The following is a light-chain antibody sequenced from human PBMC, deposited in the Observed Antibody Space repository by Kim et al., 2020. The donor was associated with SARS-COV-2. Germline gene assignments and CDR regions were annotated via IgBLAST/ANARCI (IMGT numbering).Light chain of an antibody. CDR2: DAS. V-gene: IGKV1-5*01. CDR1: QSISSW. CDR3: QQYNSYALT. J-gene: IGKJ4*01. Sequence: ASVVDRVPITCRASQSISSWLAWYQQKPGKAPKLLIYDASSLESGVPSRFSGSGSGTEFTLTISSLQPDDFATYYCQQYNSYALTFGGGTKVDIK.